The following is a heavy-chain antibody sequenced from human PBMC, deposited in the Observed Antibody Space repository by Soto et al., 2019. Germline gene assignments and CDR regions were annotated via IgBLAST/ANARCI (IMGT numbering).Heavy chain of an antibody. Sequence: ASVKVSCKASGYTFTSYGISWVRQAPGQGLEWTGWISAYNGNTSYAQNLQGRVTMTTDTSTSTVYMELRSLRSDDTAVYYCARDRRGSSRSGFDYWGQGTLVTVSS. J-gene: IGHJ4*02. V-gene: IGHV1-18*04. D-gene: IGHD6-6*01. CDR3: ARDRRGSSRSGFDY. CDR1: GYTFTSYG. CDR2: ISAYNGNT.